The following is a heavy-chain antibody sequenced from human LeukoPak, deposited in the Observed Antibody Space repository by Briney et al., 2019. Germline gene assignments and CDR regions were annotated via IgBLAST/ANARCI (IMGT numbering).Heavy chain of an antibody. Sequence: GGSLRLSCAASGFTFRNHWMHWVRQTPGKGLVWVSRISSDGSSTAYADSVKGRFTISRDNAKNTLYLQMNNLRAEDTAMYYCARDQRVTGRPDIDYWGQGTLVIVSS. V-gene: IGHV3-74*03. CDR1: GFTFRNHW. CDR3: ARDQRVTGRPDIDY. J-gene: IGHJ4*02. CDR2: ISSDGSST. D-gene: IGHD6-6*01.